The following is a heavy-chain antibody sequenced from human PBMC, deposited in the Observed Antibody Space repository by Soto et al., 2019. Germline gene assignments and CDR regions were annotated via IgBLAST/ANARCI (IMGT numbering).Heavy chain of an antibody. Sequence: SETLSLTCTVSGGSISSGDYYWSWIRQPPGKGLEWIGYIYYSGSTYYNPSLKSRVTISVDTSKNQFALKLSSVTAADTAVYYCARVYDSSGPLDYWGQGTLVTVSS. CDR2: IYYSGST. V-gene: IGHV4-30-4*01. D-gene: IGHD3-22*01. J-gene: IGHJ4*02. CDR1: GGSISSGDYY. CDR3: ARVYDSSGPLDY.